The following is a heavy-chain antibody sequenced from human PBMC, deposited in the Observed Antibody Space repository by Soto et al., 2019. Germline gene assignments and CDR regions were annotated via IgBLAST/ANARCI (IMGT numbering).Heavy chain of an antibody. V-gene: IGHV4-30-4*01. J-gene: IGHJ3*02. D-gene: IGHD5-18*01. CDR2: IYYSGST. CDR3: ARQGVRWIQLSTGRAFDI. CDR1: GGSISSGDYY. Sequence: QVQLQESGPGLVKPSQTLSLTCTVSGGSISSGDYYWSWIRQPPGKGLEWIGYIYYSGSTYYNPSLKSRVTISVDTSKNQFSLKLSSVTAADTAVYYCARQGVRWIQLSTGRAFDIWGQGTMVTVSS.